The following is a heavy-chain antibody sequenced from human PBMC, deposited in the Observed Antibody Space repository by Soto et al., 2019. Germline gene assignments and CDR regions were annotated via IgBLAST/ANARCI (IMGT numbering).Heavy chain of an antibody. D-gene: IGHD2-2*01. CDR1: GFTFSSYA. Sequence: PGGSLRLSCAASGFTFSSYAMHWVRQAPGKGLEWGAVISYDGSNKYYADSVKGRFTISRDNSKNTLYLQMNSLRAEYTAVYYCARGPSSLTRFDYWGQGTLVTVSS. J-gene: IGHJ4*02. CDR3: ARGPSSLTRFDY. V-gene: IGHV3-30-3*01. CDR2: ISYDGSNK.